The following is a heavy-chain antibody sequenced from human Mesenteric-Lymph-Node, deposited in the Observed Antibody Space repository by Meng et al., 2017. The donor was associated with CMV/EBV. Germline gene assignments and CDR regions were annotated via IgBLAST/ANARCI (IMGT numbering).Heavy chain of an antibody. CDR1: GFTFSGYS. Sequence: GGSLRLSCAASGFTFSGYSMNWVRQAPGKGLEWVSYISSSSSTIYYADSVKGRFTISRDNAKNSLYLQMNSLRAEDTAVYYCARVGPHSGYDFDYWGQGTLVTVSS. CDR3: ARVGPHSGYDFDY. CDR2: ISSSSSTI. J-gene: IGHJ4*02. V-gene: IGHV3-48*04. D-gene: IGHD5-12*01.